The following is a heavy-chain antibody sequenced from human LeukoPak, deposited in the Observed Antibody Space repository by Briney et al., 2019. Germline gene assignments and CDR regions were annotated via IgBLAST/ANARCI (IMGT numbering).Heavy chain of an antibody. Sequence: GGSLRLSCAASGFTFSSYAMNWVRQAPGKGLEWVSAISGSGGSTYYADSVKGRFTISRDNSKNTLYLQMNSLRAEDTAVYYCAKDPCSSTSCARNSWFDPWGQGTLVTVSS. D-gene: IGHD2-2*01. CDR2: ISGSGGST. CDR3: AKDPCSSTSCARNSWFDP. CDR1: GFTFSSYA. V-gene: IGHV3-23*01. J-gene: IGHJ5*02.